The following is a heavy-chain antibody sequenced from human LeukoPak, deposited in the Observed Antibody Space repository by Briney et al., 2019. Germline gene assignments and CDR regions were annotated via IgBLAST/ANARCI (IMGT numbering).Heavy chain of an antibody. CDR3: AREVRQWLAGYFDY. CDR2: ISSSGSTI. V-gene: IGHV3-48*03. D-gene: IGHD6-19*01. Sequence: PGGSLRLSCAASGFTSSSYEMNWVRQAPGKGLEWVSYISSSGSTIYYADSVKGRFTISRDNAKNSLYLQMNSLRAEDTAVYYCAREVRQWLAGYFDYWGQGTLVTVSS. J-gene: IGHJ4*02. CDR1: GFTSSSYE.